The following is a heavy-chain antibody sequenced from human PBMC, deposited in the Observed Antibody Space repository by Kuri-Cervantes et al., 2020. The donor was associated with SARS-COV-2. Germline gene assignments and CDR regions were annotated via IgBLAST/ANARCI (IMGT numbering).Heavy chain of an antibody. CDR2: INHSGST. D-gene: IGHD3-10*01. V-gene: IGHV4-34*01. CDR1: GGSISGYY. CDR3: ARGGPFGGVVLALTDVRTWYFDL. Sequence: ESLKISCTVSGGSISGYYWSWIRQPPGKGLEWLGEINHSGSTTYKPPLKSRVSMSVDMSKNQFSLKLSSVTAADTAVYYCARGGPFGGVVLALTDVRTWYFDLWGRGSLVTVSS. J-gene: IGHJ2*01.